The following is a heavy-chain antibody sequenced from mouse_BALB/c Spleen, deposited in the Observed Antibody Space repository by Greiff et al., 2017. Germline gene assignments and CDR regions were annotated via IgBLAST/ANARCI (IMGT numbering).Heavy chain of an antibody. J-gene: IGHJ2*01. CDR1: GISITTGNYR. D-gene: IGHD4-1*01. V-gene: IGHV3-5*02. CDR3: ARIANWDYFDY. Sequence: EVKVVESGPGLVKPSQTVSLTCTVTGISITTGNYRWSWIRQFPGNKLEWIGYIYYSGTITYNPSLTSRTTITRDTSKNQFFLEMNSLTAEDTATYYCARIANWDYFDYWGQGTTLTVSS. CDR2: IYYSGTI.